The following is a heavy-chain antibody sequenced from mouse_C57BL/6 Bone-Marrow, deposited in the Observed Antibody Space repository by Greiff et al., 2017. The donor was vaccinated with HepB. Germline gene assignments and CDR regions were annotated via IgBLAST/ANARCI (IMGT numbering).Heavy chain of an antibody. CDR2: IDPENGDT. V-gene: IGHV14-4*01. Sequence: VQLQQSGAELVRPGDSVKLSCTASGFNIKDDYMHWVKQRPEQGLEWIGWIDPENGDTEYASKFQGKATITADTSSNTAYLQLSSLTSEDTAVYYCTTRDYCGRWAWFAYWGQGTLVTVSA. CDR3: TTRDYCGRWAWFAY. CDR1: GFNIKDDY. J-gene: IGHJ3*01. D-gene: IGHD1-1*01.